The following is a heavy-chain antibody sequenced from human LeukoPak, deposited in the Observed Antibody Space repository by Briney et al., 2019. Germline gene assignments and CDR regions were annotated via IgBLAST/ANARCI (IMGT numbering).Heavy chain of an antibody. CDR2: IYPGNSDT. CDR1: GYNFTTYW. J-gene: IGHJ1*01. Sequence: VESLKSSCKGSGYNFTTYWNGWVRQIRGKSLEWMGIIYPGNSDTSYSPSFQGQVTISADKSISPAYLQWSSLKASDTAIYYCARRSPSAEYFQHWGQGTLVTVSS. CDR3: ARRSPSAEYFQH. V-gene: IGHV5-51*01.